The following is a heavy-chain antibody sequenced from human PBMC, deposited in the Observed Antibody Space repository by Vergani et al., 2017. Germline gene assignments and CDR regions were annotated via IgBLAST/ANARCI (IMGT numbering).Heavy chain of an antibody. CDR2: LSASDRRT. CDR3: AKVGRSEVAGTFGAFDI. V-gene: IGHV3-23*01. J-gene: IGHJ3*02. D-gene: IGHD6-19*01. CDR1: GFTFIMHA. Sequence: EVQLLESGGDLVQPGASLRLSCAASGFTFIMHAMSWVRQAPGKGLEWFSTLSASDRRTHYADSVKVRFTISRDNSKNTLFLHMNSLRPEDTAVYYCAKVGRSEVAGTFGAFDIWGQGTMVTVSS.